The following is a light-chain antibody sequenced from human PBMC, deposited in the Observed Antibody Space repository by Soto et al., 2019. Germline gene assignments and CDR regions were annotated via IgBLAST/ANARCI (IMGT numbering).Light chain of an antibody. J-gene: IGKJ3*01. Sequence: EIVMTQSPATLSMSPGERATLSCRASQSVSSNLAWYQQKPGQAPRLLIYGASTRATGIPVRFSGSGSGTEFTLTISSLQSEDFAVYYCQQYNNWPGFTFGPGTKVDIK. CDR1: QSVSSN. CDR3: QQYNNWPGFT. CDR2: GAS. V-gene: IGKV3-15*01.